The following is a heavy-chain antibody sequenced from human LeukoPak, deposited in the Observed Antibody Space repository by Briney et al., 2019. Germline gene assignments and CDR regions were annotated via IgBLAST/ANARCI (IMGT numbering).Heavy chain of an antibody. J-gene: IGHJ4*02. CDR3: ARDTYEPGLIDF. CDR1: GFTFSRYW. V-gene: IGHV3-74*01. Sequence: PGGSLRLSCAASGFTFSRYWMHWVRQAPGEGLVWVSRIDEHGSTTDYADSVEGRFTIYRDKAKNTLYLQMNSLRAEDTAVYFCARDTYEPGLIDFWGQGTLVSVSS. D-gene: IGHD3-3*01. CDR2: IDEHGSTT.